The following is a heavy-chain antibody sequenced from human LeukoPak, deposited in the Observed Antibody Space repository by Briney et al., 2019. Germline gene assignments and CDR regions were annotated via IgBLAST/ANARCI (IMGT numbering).Heavy chain of an antibody. Sequence: PGGSLRLSCAASGFTFSSYSMNWVRQAPGKGLEWVSAVSSNGGDTYYADSVKGRFTISRDNSKNTLYLQMNSLRAEDTAIYFCAENRWNNYGPGDYWGQGTLVTVSS. V-gene: IGHV3-23*01. D-gene: IGHD1/OR15-1a*01. CDR1: GFTFSSYS. J-gene: IGHJ4*02. CDR2: VSSNGGDT. CDR3: AENRWNNYGPGDY.